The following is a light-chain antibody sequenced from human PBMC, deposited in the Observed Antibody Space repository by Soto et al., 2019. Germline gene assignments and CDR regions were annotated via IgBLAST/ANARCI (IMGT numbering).Light chain of an antibody. Sequence: EIVITQSPATLSVSPEERATLSCRASQSVNSNLAWYQQKPGQAPRLLIYGASTRAIGIPVRFSGSGSETDFTLTVSSLRSEDFAVYYCQQYKNWPPVTFGGGTKVDIK. CDR1: QSVNSN. V-gene: IGKV3-15*01. CDR2: GAS. J-gene: IGKJ4*01. CDR3: QQYKNWPPVT.